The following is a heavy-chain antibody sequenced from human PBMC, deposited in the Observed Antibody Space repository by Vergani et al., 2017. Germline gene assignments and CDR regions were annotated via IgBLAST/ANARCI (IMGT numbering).Heavy chain of an antibody. CDR3: ARSSNWGTTGFDY. CDR2: IDWDDDK. D-gene: IGHD7-27*01. V-gene: IGHV2-70*04. J-gene: IGHJ4*02. Sequence: QVTLKESGPALVKPTQTLTLTCTFSGFSLSTSGMRVSWIRQPPGKALEWLARIDWDDDKFYSTSLKTRLTISKDTSKNQVVLTVTNMDPVDTATYYCARSSNWGTTGFDYWRQRTLLSVSS. CDR1: GFSLSTSGMR.